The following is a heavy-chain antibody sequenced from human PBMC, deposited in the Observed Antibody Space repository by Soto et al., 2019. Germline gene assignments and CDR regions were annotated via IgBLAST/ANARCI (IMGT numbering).Heavy chain of an antibody. J-gene: IGHJ1*01. CDR3: ARGRYGED. Sequence: QVHLVQSGAEVKKPGASVKVSCKGSGYAFTTYGITWVRQAPGQGLEWMGWISAHNGNTNYAHKLQGRGTVTRDTSTSTAYMEIRSLRSDDTAVYYCARGRYGEDWGQGALVTVSP. CDR2: ISAHNGNT. V-gene: IGHV1-18*01. D-gene: IGHD3-10*01. CDR1: GYAFTTYG.